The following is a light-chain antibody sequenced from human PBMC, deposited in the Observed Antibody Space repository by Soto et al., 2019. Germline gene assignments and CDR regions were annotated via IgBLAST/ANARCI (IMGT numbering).Light chain of an antibody. J-gene: IGKJ1*01. CDR2: TAS. V-gene: IGKV1-39*01. CDR3: QHYHSVPWT. CDR1: QSINNY. Sequence: DSQMTQSPSSLSASVGDRVTISCRASQSINNYLNWYQQRPGEAPKVLIYTASNLQSGVPSRFSGSGSGTDFTLTISSLQHEDFATYYCQHYHSVPWTFGQGTKVEIK.